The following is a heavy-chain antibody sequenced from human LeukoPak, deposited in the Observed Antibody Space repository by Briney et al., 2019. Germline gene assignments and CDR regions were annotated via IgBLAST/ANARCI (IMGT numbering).Heavy chain of an antibody. CDR2: INPSSSGT. J-gene: IGHJ3*02. V-gene: IGHV1-2*02. D-gene: IGHD1-14*01. Sequence: ASVTVSCKASGYTFTGYYMHWVRQAPGQGLEWMGWINPSSSGTKCAQNFEGRVTMTRDTSSSTAYMELSRLRYDDTAVYYCARARKDAFDIWGQGTMVTVSS. CDR3: ARARKDAFDI. CDR1: GYTFTGYY.